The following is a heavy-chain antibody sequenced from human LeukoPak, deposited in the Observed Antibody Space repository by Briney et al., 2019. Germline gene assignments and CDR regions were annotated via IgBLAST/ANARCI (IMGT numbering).Heavy chain of an antibody. V-gene: IGHV3-30-3*01. CDR1: GFTLSSYA. Sequence: GGSLRLSCAASGFTLSSYAMHWVRQAPGKGLEWVAVISYDGSNKYYADSVKGRFTISRDDSKNTLYLQMNSLRAEDTAVYYCARASIAAAGTGWYYFGYWGQGTLVTVSS. CDR2: ISYDGSNK. D-gene: IGHD6-13*01. CDR3: ARASIAAAGTGWYYFGY. J-gene: IGHJ4*02.